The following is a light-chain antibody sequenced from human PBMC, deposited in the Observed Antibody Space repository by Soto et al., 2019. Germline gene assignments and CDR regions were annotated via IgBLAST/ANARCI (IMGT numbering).Light chain of an antibody. CDR1: QGVSSD. J-gene: IGKJ1*01. Sequence: DIEMTQSPATLSVSPGERATLSCRASQGVSSDLAWYEQKPGKAPRLLIYAASTLASGLPARFSGSGSGTDFTPTISRLEPEDLAVYYCQQYASSGTFGQGTKVDIK. CDR3: QQYASSGT. V-gene: IGKV3-15*01. CDR2: AAS.